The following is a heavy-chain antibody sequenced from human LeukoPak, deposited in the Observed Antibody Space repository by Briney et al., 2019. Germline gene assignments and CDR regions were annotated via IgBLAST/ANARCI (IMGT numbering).Heavy chain of an antibody. CDR1: GGSISSSSYY. Sequence: SETLSLTCTVSGGSISSSSYYWGWIRQPPGKGLEWIGSIYYSGSTYYNPSLKSRVTTSVDTSKNQFSLKLSSVTAADTAVYYCARHSMIPFTIFGVVRNYYYYYMDVWGKGTTVTVSS. J-gene: IGHJ6*03. D-gene: IGHD3-3*01. CDR3: ARHSMIPFTIFGVVRNYYYYYMDV. V-gene: IGHV4-39*01. CDR2: IYYSGST.